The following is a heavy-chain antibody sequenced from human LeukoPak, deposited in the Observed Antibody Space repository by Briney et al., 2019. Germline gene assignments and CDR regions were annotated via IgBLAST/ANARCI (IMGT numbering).Heavy chain of an antibody. J-gene: IGHJ4*02. CDR3: ARESGKGGEGY. D-gene: IGHD3-16*01. V-gene: IGHV3-48*01. Sequence: PGGSLRLSCAASGFTFTSYSMNWVRQAPGKGLEWISYISGRSTTIYYADSVKGRFTISRDNAEKSLYLLMNSLRAEDTAVYYCARESGKGGEGYWGQGTLVTVSS. CDR1: GFTFTSYS. CDR2: ISGRSTTI.